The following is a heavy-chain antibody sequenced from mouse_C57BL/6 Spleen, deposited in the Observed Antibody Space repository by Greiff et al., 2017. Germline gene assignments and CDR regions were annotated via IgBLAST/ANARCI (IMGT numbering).Heavy chain of an antibody. V-gene: IGHV1-82*01. D-gene: IGHD1-1*01. Sequence: VQLVESGPELVKPGASVKISCKASGYAFSSSWMNWVKQRPGKGLEWIGRIYPGDGDTNYNGKFKGKATLTADKSSSTAYMQLSSLTSEDSAVYFCARRLTTVVQDYFDYWGQGTTLTVSS. J-gene: IGHJ2*01. CDR1: GYAFSSSW. CDR3: ARRLTTVVQDYFDY. CDR2: IYPGDGDT.